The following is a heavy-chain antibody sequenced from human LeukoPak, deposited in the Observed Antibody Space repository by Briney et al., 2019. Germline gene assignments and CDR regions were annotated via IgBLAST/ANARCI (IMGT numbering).Heavy chain of an antibody. V-gene: IGHV4-30-4*08. CDR2: IYYSGST. J-gene: IGHJ4*02. Sequence: PSETLSPACTVSGGSISSGDYYWSWIRQPPGKGLEWIGYIYYSGSTYYNPSLKSRVTISVDTSKNQFSLKLSSVTAADTAVYYCARGDLRGDYWGQGTLVTVSS. CDR1: GGSISSGDYY. D-gene: IGHD2-21*02. CDR3: ARGDLRGDY.